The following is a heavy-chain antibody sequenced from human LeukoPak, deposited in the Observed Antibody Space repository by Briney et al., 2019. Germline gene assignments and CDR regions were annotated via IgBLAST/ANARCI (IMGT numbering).Heavy chain of an antibody. D-gene: IGHD1-26*01. J-gene: IGHJ4*02. Sequence: GGSLPVTRAASGFTFSNYGMHWVRQAPGKGLEWVAVIWYDGSNKYYADSVKGRFTLSRDNSKNTLFLQMNSLRPEDTAVYFCARVLTLLALINYCGPGTLVTVSS. CDR1: GFTFSNYG. CDR2: IWYDGSNK. V-gene: IGHV3-33*01. CDR3: ARVLTLLALINY.